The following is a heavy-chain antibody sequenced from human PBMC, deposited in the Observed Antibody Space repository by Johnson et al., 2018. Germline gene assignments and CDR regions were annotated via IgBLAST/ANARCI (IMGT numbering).Heavy chain of an antibody. CDR2: ISYDGSNI. CDR1: GFTFSSYA. CDR3: AKDTSYYYYYMDV. Sequence: QVQLVESGGGVVQPGRSLRLSCAASGFTFSSYAIHWVRPAPGKGLEWVAVISYDGSNIYYAESVKGRFTISRDNSKNTVYLQMNSLRAEDTAVYYCAKDTSYYYYYMDVWGKGTTVTVSS. J-gene: IGHJ6*03. D-gene: IGHD3-16*01. V-gene: IGHV3-30*18.